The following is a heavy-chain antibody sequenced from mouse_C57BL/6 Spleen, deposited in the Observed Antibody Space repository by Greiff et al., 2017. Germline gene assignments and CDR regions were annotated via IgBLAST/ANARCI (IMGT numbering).Heavy chain of an antibody. V-gene: IGHV5-17*01. Sequence: VKLMESGGGLVKPGGSLKLSCAASGFTFSDYGMHWVRQAPEKGLEWVAYISSGSSTIYYADTVKGRFTISRDNAKNTLFLQMTSLRSEDTAMYYCARPYYYGSSYFDYWGQGTTLTVSS. J-gene: IGHJ2*01. CDR3: ARPYYYGSSYFDY. CDR2: ISSGSSTI. CDR1: GFTFSDYG. D-gene: IGHD1-1*01.